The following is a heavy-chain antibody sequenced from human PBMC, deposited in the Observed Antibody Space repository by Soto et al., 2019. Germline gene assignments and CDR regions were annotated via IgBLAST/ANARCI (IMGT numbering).Heavy chain of an antibody. J-gene: IGHJ4*01. CDR3: ARDLVSYSVYDGINN. CDR1: GYTFTSFT. CDR2: INAGNGNT. D-gene: IGHD5-12*01. Sequence: ASVKVSCKASGYTFTSFTFHWVRQAPGQRLEWMGWINAGNGNTKYSQKFQGRVTITRDTSASTAYMELSSLRSDDTAVYYCARDLVSYSVYDGINNWGHGTLVTVSS. V-gene: IGHV1-3*01.